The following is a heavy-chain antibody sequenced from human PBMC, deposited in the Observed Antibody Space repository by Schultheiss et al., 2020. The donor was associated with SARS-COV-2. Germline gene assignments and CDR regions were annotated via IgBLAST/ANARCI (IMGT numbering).Heavy chain of an antibody. D-gene: IGHD5-12*01. J-gene: IGHJ4*02. CDR2: IYYSGST. V-gene: IGHV4-59*01. CDR1: GGSISSYY. Sequence: SQTLSLTCTVSGGSISSYYWSWIRQPPGKGLEWIGYIYYSGSTNYNPSLKSRVTISVDTSKNQFSLKLSSVTAADTAVYYCAKAQWLRGDFDYWRQGTLVTVSS. CDR3: AKAQWLRGDFDY.